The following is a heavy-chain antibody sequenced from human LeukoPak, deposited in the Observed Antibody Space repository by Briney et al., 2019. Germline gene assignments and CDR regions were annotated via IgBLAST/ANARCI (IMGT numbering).Heavy chain of an antibody. CDR1: GFTFCDYY. D-gene: IGHD2-2*01. V-gene: IGHV3-11*04. CDR2: ISSSGSTI. Sequence: GGSLRLSCAASGFTFCDYYMSWIRQAPGKGLEWVSYISSSGSTIYYADSVKGRFTISRDNAKNSLYLQMNSLRAEDTAVYYCANPQGGRIVVVIGEYFQHWGQGTLVTVSS. J-gene: IGHJ1*01. CDR3: ANPQGGRIVVVIGEYFQH.